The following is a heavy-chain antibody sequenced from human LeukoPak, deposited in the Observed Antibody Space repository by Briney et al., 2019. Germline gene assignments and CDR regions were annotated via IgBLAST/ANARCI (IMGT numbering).Heavy chain of an antibody. V-gene: IGHV4-59*01. D-gene: IGHD3/OR15-3a*01. Sequence: SETLSLTCTVSGGSIGSYYWSWIRQPPGKGLEWIGYIYYSGSTNYNPSLKSRVTISVDTSKNQFSLKLSSVTAADTAVYYCARWGLGSSAAFDIWGQGTMVTVSS. CDR3: ARWGLGSSAAFDI. CDR1: GGSIGSYY. CDR2: IYYSGST. J-gene: IGHJ3*02.